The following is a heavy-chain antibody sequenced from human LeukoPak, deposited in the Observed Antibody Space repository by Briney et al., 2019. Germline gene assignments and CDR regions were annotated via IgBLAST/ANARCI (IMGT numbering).Heavy chain of an antibody. CDR2: ISSSSSYI. CDR3: AKAQRRSRDFIDY. J-gene: IGHJ4*02. CDR1: GFTFSSYT. V-gene: IGHV3-21*04. Sequence: GGSLRLSCAASGFTFSSYTMNWVRQAPGKGLEWVSSISSSSSYIYHAESVKGRFTISRDNAKNSLYLQMNSLRAEDTAVYYCAKAQRRSRDFIDYWGQGTLVTVSS. D-gene: IGHD3-3*01.